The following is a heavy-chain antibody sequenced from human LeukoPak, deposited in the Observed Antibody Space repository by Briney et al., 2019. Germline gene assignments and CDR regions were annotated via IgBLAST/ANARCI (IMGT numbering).Heavy chain of an antibody. CDR3: ARLGYYYETSDS. D-gene: IGHD3-22*01. J-gene: IGHJ4*02. V-gene: IGHV4-39*01. CDR2: ISYNGNT. Sequence: PSETLSLTCTVSGGSINAYYWGWIRQPPGKGLEWIGTISYNGNTYYNPSLKTRVTISVDTSKNQFSLKLSSVTAADTAMYYCARLGYYYETSDSWGQGTLVTVSS. CDR1: GGSINAYY.